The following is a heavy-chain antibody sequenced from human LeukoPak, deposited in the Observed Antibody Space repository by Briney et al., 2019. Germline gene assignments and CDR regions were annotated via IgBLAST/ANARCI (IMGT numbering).Heavy chain of an antibody. V-gene: IGHV3-74*01. CDR1: GFTFRNYW. CDR2: INSDGSGT. J-gene: IGHJ3*02. D-gene: IGHD4-17*01. CDR3: TRGDCGAYGYDAFDI. Sequence: PGGSLRLSCAASGFTFRNYWMHWVRQAPGKGLMWVSRINSDGSGTSYADSVKGRFTISRDNAKNTLYLQMNSLRAEDTAMYYCTRGDCGAYGYDAFDIWGQGTMVTVSS.